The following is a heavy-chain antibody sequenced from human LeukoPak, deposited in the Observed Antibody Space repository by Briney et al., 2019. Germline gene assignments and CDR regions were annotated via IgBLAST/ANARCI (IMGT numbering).Heavy chain of an antibody. CDR2: IYHSGNT. Sequence: SETLSLTCTVSGGSISSYYWSWIRQPPGKGLEWIGYIYHSGNTYYNPSLKSRVTISIHNSKNQFSLKVNSVTAADTAVYYCARDRNYYDSSGPPYYYSALDVWGQGTTVTVSS. J-gene: IGHJ6*02. D-gene: IGHD3-22*01. CDR1: GGSISSYY. CDR3: ARDRNYYDSSGPPYYYSALDV. V-gene: IGHV4-59*01.